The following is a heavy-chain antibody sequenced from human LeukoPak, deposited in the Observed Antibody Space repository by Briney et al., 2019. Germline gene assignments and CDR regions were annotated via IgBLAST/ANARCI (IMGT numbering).Heavy chain of an antibody. D-gene: IGHD3-10*01. Sequence: GGSLRLSCAASGFTFSSYGMHWVRQAPGKGLEWVAVISYDGSNKYYADSVKGRFTISRDNSKNTLYLQMNSLRAEDTAVYYCAKDSYYGSGSLNNCFDYWGQGTLVTVSS. J-gene: IGHJ4*02. CDR1: GFTFSSYG. V-gene: IGHV3-30*18. CDR3: AKDSYYGSGSLNNCFDY. CDR2: ISYDGSNK.